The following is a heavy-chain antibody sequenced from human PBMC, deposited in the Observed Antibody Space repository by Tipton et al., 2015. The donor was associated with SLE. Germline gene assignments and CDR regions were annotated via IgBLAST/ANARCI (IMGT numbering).Heavy chain of an antibody. CDR3: ARVVVVAATPYWYFDL. V-gene: IGHV4-4*08. J-gene: IGHJ2*01. CDR1: GGSISSYY. D-gene: IGHD2-15*01. CDR2: IYTSGST. Sequence: TLSLTCTVSGGSISSYYLSWIRQTPGKGLEWIGYIYTSGSTNYNPSLKSRVPISVDTSKNQFSLKLSSVTAADTAVYYCARVVVVAATPYWYFDLSGRGTLVTVSS.